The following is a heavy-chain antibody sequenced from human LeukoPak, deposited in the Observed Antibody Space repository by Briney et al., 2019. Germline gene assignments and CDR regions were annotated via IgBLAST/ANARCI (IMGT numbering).Heavy chain of an antibody. CDR1: GFTFSSYG. V-gene: IGHV3-30*03. Sequence: PGGSLRLSCAASGFTFSSYGMHWVRQAPGKGLEWVAVISYDGSNKYYADSVEGRFTISRDNSKNTVYLEMNSLRTEDTAAYYCATKGLRFNQDFDYWGQGTLVTVSS. D-gene: IGHD5-12*01. CDR2: ISYDGSNK. J-gene: IGHJ4*02. CDR3: ATKGLRFNQDFDY.